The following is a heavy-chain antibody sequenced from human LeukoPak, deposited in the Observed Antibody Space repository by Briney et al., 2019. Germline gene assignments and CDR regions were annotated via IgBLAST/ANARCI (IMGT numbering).Heavy chain of an antibody. V-gene: IGHV3-20*01. CDR2: INWNGGSI. CDR1: GLTFGDYG. D-gene: IGHD4-17*01. Sequence: GGPLRLSCAASGLTFGDYGMSWVRQAPGKGLEWVSGINWNGGSIGYADSVKGRFTISRDNAKNSLYLQMSSLRAEDTALYHCARVRWTVTPLGMDVWGQGTTVTVSS. J-gene: IGHJ6*02. CDR3: ARVRWTVTPLGMDV.